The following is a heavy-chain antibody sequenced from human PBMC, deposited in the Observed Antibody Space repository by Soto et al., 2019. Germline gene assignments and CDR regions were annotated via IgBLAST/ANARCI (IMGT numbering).Heavy chain of an antibody. J-gene: IGHJ5*02. V-gene: IGHV4-31*03. CDR1: GGSISSGGYY. D-gene: IGHD1-1*01. CDR2: IYYSGST. CDR3: ARTPNRSSRWTFNP. Sequence: SETLSLTCTVSGGSISSGGYYWSWIRQHPGKGLEWIGYIYYSGSTYYNPSLKSRVTISVDTSKDQFSLKLSSVTAADTAVYYCARTPNRSSRWTFNPWGQGTLVTVSS.